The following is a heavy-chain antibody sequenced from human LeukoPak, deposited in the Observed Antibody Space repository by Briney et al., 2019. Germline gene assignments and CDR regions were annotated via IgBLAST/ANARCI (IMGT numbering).Heavy chain of an antibody. V-gene: IGHV4-39*07. CDR1: GGSISSISYY. J-gene: IGHJ5*02. CDR3: AREIAVAGTWWFDP. CDR2: MYHNGST. Sequence: SETLSLTCTVSGGSISSISYYWGWIRQPPGRGLEWIGSMYHNGSTYYNPSLTSRVTISVDASKNQFSLKLSSVTAADTAVYYCAREIAVAGTWWFDPWGQGTLVTVSS. D-gene: IGHD6-19*01.